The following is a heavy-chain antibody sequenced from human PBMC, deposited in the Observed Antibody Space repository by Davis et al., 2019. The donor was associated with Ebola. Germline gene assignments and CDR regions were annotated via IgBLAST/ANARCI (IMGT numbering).Heavy chain of an antibody. CDR1: GYSISSGYY. D-gene: IGHD3-10*01. Sequence: MPSETLSLTCTVSGYSISSGYYWGWIRQPPGKGLEWIGSIYHSGSTYYKPSLKSRVTISADTSKNQFSLKLNSVTAADTAVYYCTGEYYSDYWGQGTLITVSS. CDR3: TGEYYSDY. V-gene: IGHV4-38-2*02. J-gene: IGHJ4*02. CDR2: IYHSGST.